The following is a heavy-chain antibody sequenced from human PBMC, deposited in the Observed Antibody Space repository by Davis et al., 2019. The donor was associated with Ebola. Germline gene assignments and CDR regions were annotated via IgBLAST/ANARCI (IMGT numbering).Heavy chain of an antibody. CDR1: GFTFGDNT. D-gene: IGHD3-3*01. CDR2: INWDGTTT. CDR3: ARAVFHEVLDY. V-gene: IGHV3-43*01. J-gene: IGHJ4*02. Sequence: PGGSLRLSCAASGFTFGDNTMHWVRQAPGRGLEWVSLINWDGTTTKYADSVKGRFTISRDNSENTLYLQMNSLTADDTAVYYCARAVFHEVLDYWGQGTPVTVSS.